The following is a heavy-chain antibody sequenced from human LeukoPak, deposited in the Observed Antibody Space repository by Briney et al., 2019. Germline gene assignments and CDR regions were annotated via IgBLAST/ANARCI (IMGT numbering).Heavy chain of an antibody. D-gene: IGHD6-13*01. V-gene: IGHV4-38-2*02. CDR3: AREGLRIAAAGIHDY. CDR1: GYSISSGYY. CDR2: IYHSGST. J-gene: IGHJ4*02. Sequence: SETLSLTCTVSGYSISSGYYWGWIRQPPGKERDWIGSIYHSGSTYYNPSLKSRVTISVDTSKNQFSLKLSSVTAADTAVYYCAREGLRIAAAGIHDYWGQGTLVTVSS.